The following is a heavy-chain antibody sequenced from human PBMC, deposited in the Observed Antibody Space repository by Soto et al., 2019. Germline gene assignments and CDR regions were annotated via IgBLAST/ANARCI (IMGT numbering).Heavy chain of an antibody. Sequence: EVQLVESGGGLVQPGGSLRLSCVASGFTFSNYWMHWVRQAPGKGLLWVSRIRTDGSSTGYADSVKGRFTISRDNAKNTLYLQMSSLRAEDTAVYYCAREGFYGDYALDYWGQGTLVTVSS. V-gene: IGHV3-74*01. CDR1: GFTFSNYW. J-gene: IGHJ4*02. CDR2: IRTDGSST. D-gene: IGHD4-17*01. CDR3: AREGFYGDYALDY.